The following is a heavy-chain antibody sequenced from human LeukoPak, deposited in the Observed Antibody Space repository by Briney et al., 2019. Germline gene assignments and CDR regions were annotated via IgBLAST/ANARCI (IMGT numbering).Heavy chain of an antibody. CDR3: ARVDTLIVAEGDAFDI. CDR1: GYTFTGYY. Sequence: ASVNVSCKASGYTFTGYYMHWERQAPGQGLEWMGWINPNSGGTNYAQKVQGRVTMTRDTTISTAYMELSRLRSDDTAVYYCARVDTLIVAEGDAFDIWGQGTMVTVSS. D-gene: IGHD3-22*01. J-gene: IGHJ3*02. V-gene: IGHV1-2*02. CDR2: INPNSGGT.